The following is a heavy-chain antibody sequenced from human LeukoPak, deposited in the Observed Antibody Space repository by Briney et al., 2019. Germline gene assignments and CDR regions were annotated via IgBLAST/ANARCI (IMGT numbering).Heavy chain of an antibody. V-gene: IGHV3-30*18. CDR2: ISYDGSNK. CDR1: GFTFSSYG. Sequence: PGRSLRLSCAASGFTFSSYGMHWVRQAPGKGLEWVAVISYDGSNKYYADSVKGRFTISRDNSKNTLYLQMNSLRAEDTAVYYCAKLGLYSSGWSPTTIDYWGQGTLVTVSS. CDR3: AKLGLYSSGWSPTTIDY. D-gene: IGHD6-19*01. J-gene: IGHJ4*02.